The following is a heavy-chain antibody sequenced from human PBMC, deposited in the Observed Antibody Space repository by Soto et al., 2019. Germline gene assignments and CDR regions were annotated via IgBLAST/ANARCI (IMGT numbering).Heavy chain of an antibody. J-gene: IGHJ5*02. Sequence: QVQLVQSGAEVKKPGSSVKVSCKASGGTFSSYTISWVRQAPGQGLEWMGRIIPILGIANYAQKFQGRVTITPDTSTSTAYMELSSLISEDTAVYYCAKGQGSSYGFDPWGQGTLVTVSS. V-gene: IGHV1-69*02. CDR2: IIPILGIA. D-gene: IGHD6-13*01. CDR3: AKGQGSSYGFDP. CDR1: GGTFSSYT.